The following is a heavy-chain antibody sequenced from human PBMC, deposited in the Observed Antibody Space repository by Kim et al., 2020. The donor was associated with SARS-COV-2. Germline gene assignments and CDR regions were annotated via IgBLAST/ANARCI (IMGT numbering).Heavy chain of an antibody. CDR1: GGSISSGGYY. CDR3: ARDCGQLWPSHNWFDP. CDR2: IYYSGST. V-gene: IGHV4-31*03. J-gene: IGHJ5*02. D-gene: IGHD5-18*01. Sequence: SETLSLTCTVSGGSISSGGYYWSWIRQHPGKGLEWIGYIYYSGSTYYNPSLKSRVTISVDTSKNQFSLKLSSVTAADTAVYYCARDCGQLWPSHNWFDPWGQGTLVTVSS.